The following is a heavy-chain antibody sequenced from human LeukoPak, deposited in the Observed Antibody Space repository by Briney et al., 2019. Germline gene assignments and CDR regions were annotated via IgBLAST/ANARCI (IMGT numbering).Heavy chain of an antibody. CDR2: INHSGST. Sequence: SETLSLTCAVYGGSFSGYYWSWIRQPPGKGLEWIGEINHSGSTNYNPSPKSRVTISVDTSKNQFSLKLSSVTAADTAVYYCARVKSWSYWFDPWGQGTLVTVSS. CDR1: GGSFSGYY. CDR3: ARVKSWSYWFDP. V-gene: IGHV4-34*01. D-gene: IGHD1-26*01. J-gene: IGHJ5*02.